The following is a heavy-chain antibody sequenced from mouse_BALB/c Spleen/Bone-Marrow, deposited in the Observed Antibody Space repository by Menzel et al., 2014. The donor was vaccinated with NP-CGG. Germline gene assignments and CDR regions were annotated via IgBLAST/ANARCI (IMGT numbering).Heavy chain of an antibody. J-gene: IGHJ4*01. CDR1: GFSLTNYG. CDR2: IWRGGST. CDR3: AKNRRGTRAMDY. D-gene: IGHD3-3*01. Sequence: QVQLQQSGPGLVQSSQSLSITCTVSGFSLTNYGVHWVRQSPGKGLGWLGVIWRGGSTDYNAAFMSRLSITRDNSKSQVFFKMNSLQADDTAIYYCAKNRRGTRAMDYWGQGTSVTVSS. V-gene: IGHV2-5*01.